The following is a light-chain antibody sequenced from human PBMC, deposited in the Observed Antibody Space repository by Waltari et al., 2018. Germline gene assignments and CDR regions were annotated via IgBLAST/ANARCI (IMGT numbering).Light chain of an antibody. J-gene: IGLJ3*02. CDR1: NSDVGSYNL. CDR3: CSYAGSSTSWV. Sequence: QSALTQPASVSGSPGQSITISCTGTNSDVGSYNLFPWYQQHPGKAPKLMIYEVSKRPSGVSNRFSGSKSGNTASLTISGLQAEDEADYYCCSYAGSSTSWVFGGGTKLTVL. CDR2: EVS. V-gene: IGLV2-23*02.